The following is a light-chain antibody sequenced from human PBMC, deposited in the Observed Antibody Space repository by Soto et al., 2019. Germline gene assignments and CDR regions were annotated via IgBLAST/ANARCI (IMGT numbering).Light chain of an antibody. J-gene: IGLJ3*02. Sequence: QPVLTQPPSVSGAPGQRVTISCTGSSSNIGARYDVHWYQQLPGTAPKLLIYGNTNRPSGVPDRFSGSQSDTSASLAITGLQAEDEADYYCQSYDSTLSGWVFGGGTKLTVL. V-gene: IGLV1-40*01. CDR1: SSNIGARYD. CDR2: GNT. CDR3: QSYDSTLSGWV.